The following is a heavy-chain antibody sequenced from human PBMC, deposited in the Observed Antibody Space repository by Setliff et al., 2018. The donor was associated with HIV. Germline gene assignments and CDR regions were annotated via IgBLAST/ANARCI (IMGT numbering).Heavy chain of an antibody. D-gene: IGHD2-15*01. CDR1: GGSINSGEYY. V-gene: IGHV4-31*03. CDR3: ARDGRHDRNRWYVTHQYFKY. Sequence: PSETLSLTCTVSGGSINSGEYYWSWSRQHPGKGLEWIGYIYYTGDTYYNPPLKSRVTMSIDTSKNQFSLRLSSVTAADTAVYYCARDGRHDRNRWYVTHQYFKYWGQGTPVTVSS. J-gene: IGHJ1*01. CDR2: IYYTGDT.